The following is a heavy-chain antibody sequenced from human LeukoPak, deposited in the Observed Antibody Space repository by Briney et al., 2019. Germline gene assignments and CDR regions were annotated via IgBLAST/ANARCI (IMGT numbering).Heavy chain of an antibody. D-gene: IGHD5-12*01. Sequence: GGSLRLSCAASGFTFSSYSVNWVRQAPGKGVEWVSSISSSSSYIYYADSVKGRFIISRDNAKNSLYLQMNSLRAEDTAVYYCARDGYPFRPYFDYWGQGTLVTVSS. CDR3: ARDGYPFRPYFDY. CDR2: ISSSSSYI. J-gene: IGHJ4*02. CDR1: GFTFSSYS. V-gene: IGHV3-21*01.